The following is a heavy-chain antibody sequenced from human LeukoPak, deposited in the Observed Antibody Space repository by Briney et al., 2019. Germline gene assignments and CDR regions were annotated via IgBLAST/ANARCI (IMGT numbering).Heavy chain of an antibody. J-gene: IGHJ3*02. CDR1: GFTFNTYS. CDR2: LSFDGDEK. CDR3: ARDKKTEWTTGAFDM. Sequence: PGGSLRLASVASGFTFNTYSMHWVRRAPGTGVEWVPVLSFDGDEKHYADSVKGRFTISRDNSENTLLLEMNNLRHDDTAIYYCARDKKTEWTTGAFDMWGQGTIVIVS. V-gene: IGHV3-30-3*01. D-gene: IGHD3-3*01.